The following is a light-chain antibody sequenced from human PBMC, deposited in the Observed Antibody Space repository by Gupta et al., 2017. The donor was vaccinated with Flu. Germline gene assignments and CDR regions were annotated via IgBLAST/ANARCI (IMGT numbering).Light chain of an antibody. J-gene: IGKJ1*01. CDR3: QQYNDWPRT. Sequence: EIVMTQSPATLSVSPGERATLSCRASQSVGTTLAWYQQKRGQPPRLLIYGASTRATGIPARFSGSGSGTEFTLTISSLQSEDFAVDCCQQYNDWPRTFGQGTKVEIK. CDR1: QSVGTT. CDR2: GAS. V-gene: IGKV3-15*01.